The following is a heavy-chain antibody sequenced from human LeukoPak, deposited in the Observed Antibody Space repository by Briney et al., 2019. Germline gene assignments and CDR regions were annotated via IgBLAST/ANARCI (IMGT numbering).Heavy chain of an antibody. V-gene: IGHV3-23*01. CDR2: ISGSGGST. Sequence: PGGSLRLSCAASGFTFSSYAMSWVRQAPGKGLEWVSAISGSGGSTYYADSVKGRFAISRDNSKNTLYLQMNSLRAEDTAVYYCAKASIHDSSGHDAFDIWGQGTMVTVSS. J-gene: IGHJ3*02. CDR1: GFTFSSYA. D-gene: IGHD3-22*01. CDR3: AKASIHDSSGHDAFDI.